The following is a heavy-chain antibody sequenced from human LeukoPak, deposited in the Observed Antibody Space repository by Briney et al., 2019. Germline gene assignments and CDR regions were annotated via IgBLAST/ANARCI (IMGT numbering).Heavy chain of an antibody. J-gene: IGHJ6*02. Sequence: AASVTVSCKVSGYTLTELSMHWVRQAPGKGLEWMGGFDPEDGETIYAQKFQGRVTMTEDTSTDTAYMELSSLRSEDTAVYYCATGSVPESTADILTGYYAYYYYGMDVWGQGTTVTVSS. CDR1: GYTLTELS. CDR3: ATGSVPESTADILTGYYAYYYYGMDV. V-gene: IGHV1-24*01. D-gene: IGHD3-9*01. CDR2: FDPEDGET.